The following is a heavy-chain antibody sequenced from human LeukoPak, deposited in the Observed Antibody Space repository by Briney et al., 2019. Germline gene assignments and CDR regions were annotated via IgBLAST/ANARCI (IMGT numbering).Heavy chain of an antibody. CDR2: ISWNSASV. V-gene: IGHV3-9*01. Sequence: GGSLRLSCEASGFTFDDYGMHWVRQAPGKGLEWVSTISWNSASVGYVDSVKGQFTISRDNVKKTLYLQMNSLRPEDTALYYCAKDYGYSSSWYDYWGQGTLVTVSS. CDR3: AKDYGYSSSWYDY. D-gene: IGHD6-13*01. J-gene: IGHJ4*02. CDR1: GFTFDDYG.